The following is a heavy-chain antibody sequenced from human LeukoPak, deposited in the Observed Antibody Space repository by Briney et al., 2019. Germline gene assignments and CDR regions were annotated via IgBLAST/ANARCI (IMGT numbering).Heavy chain of an antibody. V-gene: IGHV2-5*01. CDR3: ARMNSSGPSDY. CDR1: EGSLSTYGVG. D-gene: IGHD3-22*01. Sequence: SSPTQVDPSQTLTLSFTFSEGSLSTYGVGVGWIRQPPGKALEWLALIYWHDDKRYSPSLRSSLTITKDTSKNQVVLTMTNMDPVDTATYYCARMNSSGPSDYWSQGSLVIVSS. J-gene: IGHJ4*02. CDR2: IYWHDDK.